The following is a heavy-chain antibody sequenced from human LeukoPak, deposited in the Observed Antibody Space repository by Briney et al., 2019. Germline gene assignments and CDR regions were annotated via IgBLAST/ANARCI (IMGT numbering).Heavy chain of an antibody. D-gene: IGHD2-2*01. CDR3: ARDLRVVVPDRYWFDP. V-gene: IGHV1-46*01. CDR1: GYTFTSYY. J-gene: IGHJ5*02. CDR2: INPSGGST. Sequence: ASVKVSCKASGYTFTSYYMHWVRQAPGQGLEWMGIINPSGGSTSYAQKFQGRVTMTRDMSTSTAYMELSRLRSDDTAVYYCARDLRVVVPDRYWFDPWGQGTLVTVSS.